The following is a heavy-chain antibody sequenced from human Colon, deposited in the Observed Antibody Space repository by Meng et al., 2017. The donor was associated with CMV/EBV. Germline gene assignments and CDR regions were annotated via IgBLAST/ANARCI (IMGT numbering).Heavy chain of an antibody. Sequence: GESLKISCAASGFTFSSYSMNWVRQAPGKGLEWVSSISSSSSYIYYADSAQGRFTISRDDSKSTLYLQMQSLRAEDTAVYYCAKDHCSTTTCYFDVWGQGTLVTVSS. J-gene: IGHJ4*02. CDR3: AKDHCSTTTCYFDV. V-gene: IGHV3-21*01. CDR2: ISSSSSYI. CDR1: GFTFSSYS. D-gene: IGHD1-1*01.